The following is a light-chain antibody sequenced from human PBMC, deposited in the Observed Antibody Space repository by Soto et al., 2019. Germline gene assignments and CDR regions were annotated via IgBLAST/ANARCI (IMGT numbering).Light chain of an antibody. CDR3: QQYGSSHRT. CDR1: QSVSSSY. CDR2: GAS. Sequence: EIVLTQSPGTLSLSPGERATLSCWASQSVSSSYLAWYQQKPGQAPRLLIYGASSRATGIPDRFSGSGSGTDFTLTISRLEPEDFALDYWQQYGSSHRTFGQGTKVEIK. V-gene: IGKV3-20*01. J-gene: IGKJ1*01.